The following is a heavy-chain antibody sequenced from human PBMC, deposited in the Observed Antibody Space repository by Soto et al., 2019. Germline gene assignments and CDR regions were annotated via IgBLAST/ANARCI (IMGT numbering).Heavy chain of an antibody. CDR2: ISSYSSSI. CDR3: ARQRSYFDS. D-gene: IGHD4-17*01. J-gene: IGHJ4*02. CDR1: GFTFSTYS. Sequence: LRLSCASSGFTFSTYSMAWVRQAPGKGLEWVSYISSYSSSIYYADSVQGRFTISRDNAKNSLYLQMSSLRDGDTAVYYCARQRSYFDSWGQGTLVTVSS. V-gene: IGHV3-48*02.